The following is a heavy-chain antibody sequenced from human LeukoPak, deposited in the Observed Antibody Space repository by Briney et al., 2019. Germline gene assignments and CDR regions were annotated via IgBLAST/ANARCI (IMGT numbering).Heavy chain of an antibody. CDR1: GYTFTSYY. CDR2: SDPNSGAT. Sequence: ASVKVSCKTSGYTFTSYYIHWLRQAPGQGFEWLGWSDPNSGATKYEHFQGRVTMTWDTSIDTAYMELTRLTPDDTAVYYCARAKPYDNNGYSPELRYWGQGTLVTVS. V-gene: IGHV1-2*02. J-gene: IGHJ4*02. CDR3: ARAKPYDNNGYSPELRY. D-gene: IGHD3-22*01.